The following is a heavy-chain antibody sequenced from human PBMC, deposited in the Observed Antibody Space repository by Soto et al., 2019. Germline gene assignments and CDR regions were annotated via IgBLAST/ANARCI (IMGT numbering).Heavy chain of an antibody. D-gene: IGHD2-2*01. Sequence: EVQLVESGGGLVKPGGSLRLSCAASGFTFSNYGMNWVRQAPGKGLEWVSSISSSSSYMYYADSVKGRFTISRDNAKNSLYLQMNSLRAEDTAVYYFARDCSSARCYGGHFDYWGQGTLVTVSS. CDR2: ISSSSSYM. J-gene: IGHJ4*02. V-gene: IGHV3-21*01. CDR1: GFTFSNYG. CDR3: ARDCSSARCYGGHFDY.